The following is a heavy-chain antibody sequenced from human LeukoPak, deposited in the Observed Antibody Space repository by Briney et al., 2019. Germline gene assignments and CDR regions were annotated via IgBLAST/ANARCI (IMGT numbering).Heavy chain of an antibody. CDR3: AQCSTTVTTQFDY. CDR1: GFTFSSYA. D-gene: IGHD4-17*01. V-gene: IGHV3-23*01. Sequence: GGSLRLSCAASGFTFSSYAMNWVRQAPGKGLEWVSGISGSGGFTYYEDSVKGRFTISRDNSKNTLYLQMHSLRAEDTAVYYCAQCSTTVTTQFDYWGQGTLVTVSS. J-gene: IGHJ4*02. CDR2: ISGSGGFT.